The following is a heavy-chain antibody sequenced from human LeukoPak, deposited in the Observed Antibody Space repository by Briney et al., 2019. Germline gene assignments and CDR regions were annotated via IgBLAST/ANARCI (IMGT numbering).Heavy chain of an antibody. V-gene: IGHV3-74*01. J-gene: IGHJ4*01. CDR3: IREVQVRASASLGL. CDR1: GFTISGFW. CDR2: MNSAGTTI. Sequence: QPGGSLRLSCAASGFTISGFWMHWVRQVPGEGLVWVARMNSAGTTINYADSVKGRFTISRDNVRNTLHLQRNNLSLEDTAVYFCIREVQVRASASLGLWGRGTLVTVS. D-gene: IGHD1-1*01.